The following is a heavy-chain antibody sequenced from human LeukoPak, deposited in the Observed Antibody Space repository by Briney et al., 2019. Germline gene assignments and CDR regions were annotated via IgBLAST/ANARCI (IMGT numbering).Heavy chain of an antibody. CDR3: VRGMDTDY. Sequence: SETLSHTCAVYGGYFRGYYWSWIRPPPGKGREWVGEINHSGSANYNPSLQRRATISVDTSKNQLSLKLSSVTAADTAVHYCVRGMDTDYWGQGTLVTVSS. V-gene: IGHV4-34*01. CDR1: GGYFRGYY. D-gene: IGHD5-18*01. CDR2: INHSGSA. J-gene: IGHJ4*02.